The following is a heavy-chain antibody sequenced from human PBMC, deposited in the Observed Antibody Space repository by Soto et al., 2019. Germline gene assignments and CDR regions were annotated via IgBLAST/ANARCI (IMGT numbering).Heavy chain of an antibody. V-gene: IGHV1-69*13. CDR2: IIPIFGTA. CDR1: GGTFSSYA. CDR3: ARESRYCSGGSCYFLPGIDY. D-gene: IGHD2-15*01. J-gene: IGHJ4*02. Sequence: SVKVSCNASGGTFSSYAISWVRQAPGQGLEWMGGIIPIFGTANYAQKFQGRVTITADESTSTAYMELSSLRSEDTAVYYCARESRYCSGGSCYFLPGIDYWGQGTLVTVSS.